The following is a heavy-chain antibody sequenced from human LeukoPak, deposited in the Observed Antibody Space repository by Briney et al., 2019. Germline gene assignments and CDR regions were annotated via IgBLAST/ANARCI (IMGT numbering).Heavy chain of an antibody. V-gene: IGHV3-48*03. Sequence: GGSLRLSCAASGFTFSTYAMHWVRQAPGKGLEWVSYISTSGSSIYYADSVKGRFTISRDNARNSLYLQMNTLRAEDTAVYYCATSQGSWPDYFDYWGQGTLVTVSS. D-gene: IGHD6-13*01. J-gene: IGHJ4*02. CDR1: GFTFSTYA. CDR3: ATSQGSWPDYFDY. CDR2: ISTSGSSI.